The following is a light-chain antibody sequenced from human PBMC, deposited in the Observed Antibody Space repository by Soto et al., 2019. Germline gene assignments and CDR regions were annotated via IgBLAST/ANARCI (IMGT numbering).Light chain of an antibody. V-gene: IGLV2-8*01. CDR1: SSDVGDYNY. Sequence: QSALTQPPSASASPGQSVTISCTGTSSDVGDYNYVSWYQQHPGKAPKLMIYEVNKRPSGVPDRFSGSKSGNTASLTVSGLQAEDEADYYCSSYAGSDNFVFGTGTKLTVL. CDR2: EVN. J-gene: IGLJ1*01. CDR3: SSYAGSDNFV.